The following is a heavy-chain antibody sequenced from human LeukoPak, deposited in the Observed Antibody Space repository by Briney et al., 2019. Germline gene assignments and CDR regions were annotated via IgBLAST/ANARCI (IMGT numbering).Heavy chain of an antibody. CDR2: INQDGSEK. CDR1: GFTFSSHW. D-gene: IGHD3-9*01. V-gene: IGHV3-7*01. Sequence: GGSLRLSCAASGFTFSSHWMSWVRQAPGKGLERVANINQDGSEKYYVDSVKGRFIISRDNAKNSLYLQMNSLRAEDTAVYYCARDGFDEGLYLDYWGQGNLVTVSS. CDR3: ARDGFDEGLYLDY. J-gene: IGHJ4*02.